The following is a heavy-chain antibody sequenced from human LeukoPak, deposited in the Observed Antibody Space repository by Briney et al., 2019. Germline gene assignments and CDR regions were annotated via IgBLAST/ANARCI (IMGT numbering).Heavy chain of an antibody. J-gene: IGHJ1*01. CDR2: IYYSGSP. D-gene: IGHD6-19*01. V-gene: IGHV4-59*08. CDR3: ARLDSSGCLSV. Sequence: SETLSLTCTVSGGSISGYCWTWIRQPPGKGLEWIGYIYYSGSPKYNPSLRSRVTISVDTSKNQISLKVNSVTAADTAVYYCARLDSSGCLSVWGQGTLVTVSS. CDR1: GGSISGYC.